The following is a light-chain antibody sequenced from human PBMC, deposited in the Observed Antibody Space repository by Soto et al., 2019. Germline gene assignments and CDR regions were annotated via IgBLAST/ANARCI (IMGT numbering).Light chain of an antibody. J-gene: IGKJ5*01. CDR3: QQYGSSPIT. CDR1: QSVTTNY. Sequence: EIVLTQSPGTLSLSPGERATLSCRASQSVTTNYLAWYQQKPGQAPRLLIDGASSRATAIPDRFSGSGSGTDFTLTISRLEPEDFAVFYCQQYGSSPITFGQGTRLEIK. CDR2: GAS. V-gene: IGKV3-20*01.